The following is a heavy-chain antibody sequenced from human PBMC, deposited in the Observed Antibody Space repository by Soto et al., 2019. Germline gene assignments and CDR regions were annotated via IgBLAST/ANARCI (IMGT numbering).Heavy chain of an antibody. CDR1: GGTFSSYT. V-gene: IGHV1-69*04. CDR3: ARDDPSGYSSSWYTDY. D-gene: IGHD6-13*01. J-gene: IGHJ4*02. Sequence: SVKVSCQASGGTFSSYTISWVRQAPGQGLEWMGRIIPILGIANYAQKFQGRVTITADKSTSTAYMELSSLRSEDTAVYYCARDDPSGYSSSWYTDYWGQGTLVTVSS. CDR2: IIPILGIA.